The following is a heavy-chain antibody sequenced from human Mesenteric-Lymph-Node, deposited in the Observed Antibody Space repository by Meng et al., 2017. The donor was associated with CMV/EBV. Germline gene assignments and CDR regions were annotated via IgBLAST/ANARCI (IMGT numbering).Heavy chain of an antibody. CDR2: IYSVGNT. CDR3: ARGLYWTGAFDI. V-gene: IGHV3-53*01. Sequence: GESLKISCAASVITVSSNYMSWVRQAPGKGLEWVSVIYSVGNTFYADSVKGRFTISRDNSKNTLYLQMNSLRAEDTAVYYCARGLYWTGAFDIWGQGTMVTVSS. CDR1: VITVSSNY. D-gene: IGHD3/OR15-3a*01. J-gene: IGHJ3*02.